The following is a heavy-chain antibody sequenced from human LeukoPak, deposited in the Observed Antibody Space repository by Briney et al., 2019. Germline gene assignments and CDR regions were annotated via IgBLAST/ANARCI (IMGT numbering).Heavy chain of an antibody. CDR2: IEQDGSEK. V-gene: IGHV3-7*03. Sequence: GGSLRLSCAASGFDFSNYWMYWVRQAPGEGLEWVANIEQDGSEKYYVDSVRGRFTISRDNAKNSLSLQMNSLRAEDTAVYYCASNYGGWGQGTLVTVSS. J-gene: IGHJ4*02. CDR1: GFDFSNYW. CDR3: ASNYGG. D-gene: IGHD4-11*01.